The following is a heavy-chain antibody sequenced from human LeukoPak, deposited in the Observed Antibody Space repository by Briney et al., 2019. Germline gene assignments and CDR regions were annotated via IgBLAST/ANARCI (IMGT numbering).Heavy chain of an antibody. V-gene: IGHV1-8*02. J-gene: IGHJ5*02. CDR3: ARLSSHYGDYKVDP. Sequence: ASVKLSCKSSGYTFTVYYMHWVRQAPGQGLEWVGWINPHSGKTVYAQNFQGRVTMTRDTSISTAYMELSSMRSEDTAVYYCARLSSHYGDYKVDPWGQGTLVTVSS. D-gene: IGHD4-17*01. CDR1: GYTFTVYY. CDR2: INPHSGKT.